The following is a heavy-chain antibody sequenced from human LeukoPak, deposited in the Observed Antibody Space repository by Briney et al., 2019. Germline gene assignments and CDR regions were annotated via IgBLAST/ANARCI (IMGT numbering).Heavy chain of an antibody. D-gene: IGHD1-26*01. J-gene: IGHJ4*02. CDR3: ARGGGSYYGIYFDY. Sequence: GGSLRLSCAASGFTFSSYAMSWVRQAPGKGLEWASSISSSSSYIYYADSVKGRFTISRDNAKNSLYLQMNSLRAEDTAVYYCARGGGSYYGIYFDYWGQGTLVTVSS. CDR1: GFTFSSYA. CDR2: ISSSSSYI. V-gene: IGHV3-21*01.